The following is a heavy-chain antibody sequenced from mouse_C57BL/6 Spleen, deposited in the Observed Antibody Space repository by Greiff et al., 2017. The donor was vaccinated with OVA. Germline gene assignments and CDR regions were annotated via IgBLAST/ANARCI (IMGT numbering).Heavy chain of an antibody. CDR1: GYTFTSYW. CDR2: INPSNGGT. D-gene: IGHD1-1*01. J-gene: IGHJ1*03. Sequence: QVHVKQPGTELVKPGASVKLSCKASGYTFTSYWMHWVKQRPGQGLEWIGNINPSNGGTNYNEKFKSKATLTVDKSSSTAYMQLSSLTSEDSAVYYCARSITTARGYFDVWGTGTTVTVSS. V-gene: IGHV1-53*01. CDR3: ARSITTARGYFDV.